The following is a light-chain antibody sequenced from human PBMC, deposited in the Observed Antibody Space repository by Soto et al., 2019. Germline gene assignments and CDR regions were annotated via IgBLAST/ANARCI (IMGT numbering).Light chain of an antibody. CDR3: ATWDDSLSGYV. J-gene: IGLJ1*01. CDR2: KNN. Sequence: QSVLTQPPSVSGAPGQTITISCTGSRSNVGANYDVHWYQVLPGAGPRLLIYKNNNRPSGVPDRFSGSKSGTSASLAITGLRAEDEATYYCATWDDSLSGYVFGTGTKLTVL. V-gene: IGLV1-40*01. CDR1: RSNVGANYD.